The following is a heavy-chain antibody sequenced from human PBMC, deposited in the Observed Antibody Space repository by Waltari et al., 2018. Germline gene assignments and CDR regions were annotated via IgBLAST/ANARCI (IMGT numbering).Heavy chain of an antibody. CDR3: VRESPIAVAGS. CDR1: GFTFTNYP. V-gene: IGHV3-23*01. D-gene: IGHD6-19*01. Sequence: EVQLLESGGGLVQPGGSLRLSCGASGFTFTNYPMSWVRQAPGKGLVWVSAIGGGGGHIYYADSVNGRFTISRDNSNNTVYLQMNSLRVDDTAVYYCVRESPIAVAGSWGQGTLVTVSS. J-gene: IGHJ4*02. CDR2: IGGGGGHI.